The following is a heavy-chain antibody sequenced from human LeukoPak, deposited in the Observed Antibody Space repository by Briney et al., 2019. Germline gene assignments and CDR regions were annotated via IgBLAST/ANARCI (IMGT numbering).Heavy chain of an antibody. D-gene: IGHD2-8*02. CDR1: GGSISSYY. Sequence: SETLSLTCTVSGGSISSYYWSWIRQPRGKGLEWIAYISDIGSINYNPSLKSRVTISLETSKSQFSLKLSSVTAADTAVYYCAGHHPRNTVDFWGQGTLVTVSS. CDR2: ISDIGSI. V-gene: IGHV4-59*08. CDR3: AGHHPRNTVDF. J-gene: IGHJ4*02.